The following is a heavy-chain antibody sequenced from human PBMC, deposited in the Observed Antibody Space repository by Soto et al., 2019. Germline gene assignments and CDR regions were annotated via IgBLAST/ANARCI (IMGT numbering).Heavy chain of an antibody. Sequence: SETLSLTCTVSGSSISSYYWSWIRQPPGKGLEWIGYIYYSGSSYYNPSLQSRVTISIDTSKNQFSLKLSSVTAADTAVYFCARHLRRDGYNYYFDLWGQGTLVTVSS. CDR3: ARHLRRDGYNYYFDL. D-gene: IGHD1-1*01. CDR2: IYYSGSS. J-gene: IGHJ4*02. V-gene: IGHV4-59*08. CDR1: GSSISSYY.